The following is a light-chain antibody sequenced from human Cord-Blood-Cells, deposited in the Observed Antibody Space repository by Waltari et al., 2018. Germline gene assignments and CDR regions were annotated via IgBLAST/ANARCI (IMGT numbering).Light chain of an antibody. J-gene: IGLJ3*02. CDR1: SSDVGSYNL. Sequence: QSALTQPASVSGSPGQSIPISCPGTSSDVGSYNLVSWYQQHPGKAPKLMIYEGSKRPSGVSNRFSGSKSGNTASLTISGLQAEDEADYYCCSYAGSRVFGGGTKLTVL. CDR2: EGS. CDR3: CSYAGSRV. V-gene: IGLV2-23*01.